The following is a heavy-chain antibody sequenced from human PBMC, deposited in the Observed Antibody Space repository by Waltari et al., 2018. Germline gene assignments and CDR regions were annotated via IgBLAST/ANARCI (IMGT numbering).Heavy chain of an antibody. CDR2: IYYSGST. CDR1: GGSISSSSYY. D-gene: IGHD3-10*01. J-gene: IGHJ4*02. Sequence: QLQLQESGPGLVKPSETLSLTCTVSGGSISSSSYYWGWIRQPPGKGLEWIGSIYYSGSTYYNPALKSRVTISVDTSKNQFSLKLSSVTAADTAVYYCARVCWFRELLSPSYYFDYWGQGTLVTVSS. V-gene: IGHV4-39*07. CDR3: ARVCWFRELLSPSYYFDY.